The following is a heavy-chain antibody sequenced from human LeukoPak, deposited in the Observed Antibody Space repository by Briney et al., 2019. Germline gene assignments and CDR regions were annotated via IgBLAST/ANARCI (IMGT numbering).Heavy chain of an antibody. D-gene: IGHD6-19*01. V-gene: IGHV1-2*02. CDR3: ARVNSSGLPYDAFDI. CDR2: INANHGGT. J-gene: IGHJ3*02. CDR1: GYTFTGYY. Sequence: ASVKVSCKASGYTFTGYYLHWVRQAPGQGLEWMGWINANHGGTNYAQQFQGRVTMTRDTSISTAYMELSRVRYDDTAVYYCARVNSSGLPYDAFDIWGQGTMVTVSS.